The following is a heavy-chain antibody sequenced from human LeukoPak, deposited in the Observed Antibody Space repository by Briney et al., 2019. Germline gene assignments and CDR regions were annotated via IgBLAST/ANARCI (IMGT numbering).Heavy chain of an antibody. Sequence: GGSLRLSCTASGFTFSGSAMHWVRQASGKGLEWVGRIRSKVNNYATAYAASVKGRFTISRDDSKNTAYLQLNNLETEDTAVYYCTRHQGAGGSGVDYWGQGTLVTVSS. CDR2: IRSKVNNYAT. CDR1: GFTFSGSA. J-gene: IGHJ4*02. V-gene: IGHV3-73*01. D-gene: IGHD2-15*01. CDR3: TRHQGAGGSGVDY.